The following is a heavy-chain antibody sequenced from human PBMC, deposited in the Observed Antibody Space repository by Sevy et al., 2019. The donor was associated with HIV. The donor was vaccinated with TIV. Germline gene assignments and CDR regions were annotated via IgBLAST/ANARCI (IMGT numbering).Heavy chain of an antibody. J-gene: IGHJ4*02. CDR2: INHSGST. CDR1: GGSFSGYY. V-gene: IGHV4-34*01. Sequence: SETVSLTCAVYGGSFSGYYWSWIRQPPGKGVEWIGEINHSGSTNYNPSLKSRVTISVDTSKNQFSLKLSSVTAADTAVYYCARGDSTPRRRKFDYWGQGTLVTVSS. CDR3: ARGDSTPRRRKFDY. D-gene: IGHD6-25*01.